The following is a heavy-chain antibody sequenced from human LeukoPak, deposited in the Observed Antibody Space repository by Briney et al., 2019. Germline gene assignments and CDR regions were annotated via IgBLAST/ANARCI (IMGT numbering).Heavy chain of an antibody. CDR1: GFTFSSYA. CDR2: ISYDGSNK. J-gene: IGHJ4*02. D-gene: IGHD3-3*01. V-gene: IGHV3-30-3*01. CDR3: VKEASWSGYYVTYYFDY. Sequence: GGSLRLPCAASGFTFSSYAMHWVRQAPGKGLEWVAVISYDGSNKYYADSVKGRFTISRDNSNNTLYLEMNSLRPEDTAVYYCVKEASWSGYYVTYYFDYWGQGTLVTVSS.